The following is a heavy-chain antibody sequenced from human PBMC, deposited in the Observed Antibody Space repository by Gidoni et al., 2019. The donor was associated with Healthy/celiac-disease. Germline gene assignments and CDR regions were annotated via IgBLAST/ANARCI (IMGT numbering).Heavy chain of an antibody. V-gene: IGHV4-39*01. CDR3: ARAKWPNPGAFDI. Sequence: QLQLQESGPGLVKPSETLSLTCTVSGGSISSSSYYWGWIRQPPGKGLEWIGSIYYSGSTYSNPSLKSRVTISVDTSKNQFSPKLSSVTAADTAVYYCARAKWPNPGAFDIWGQGTMVTVSS. CDR2: IYYSGST. J-gene: IGHJ3*02. CDR1: GGSISSSSYY. D-gene: IGHD2-15*01.